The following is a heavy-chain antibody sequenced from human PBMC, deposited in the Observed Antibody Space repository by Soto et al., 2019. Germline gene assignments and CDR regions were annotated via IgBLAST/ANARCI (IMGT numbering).Heavy chain of an antibody. D-gene: IGHD1-1*01. Sequence: SETLSLTCAVHGGSFTCYSWTWIRQSPGKGLEWIGQINGGGSANYHPSLKSRVTISVDRSKNQFSLKLSSVTAADTAVYYCATQYNWNDAWFDPWGQGTLVTVSS. J-gene: IGHJ5*02. CDR3: ATQYNWNDAWFDP. CDR1: GGSFTCYS. V-gene: IGHV4-34*01. CDR2: INGGGSA.